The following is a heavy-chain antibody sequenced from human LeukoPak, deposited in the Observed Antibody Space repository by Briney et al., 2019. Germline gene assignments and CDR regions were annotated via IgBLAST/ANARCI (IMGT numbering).Heavy chain of an antibody. J-gene: IGHJ6*02. CDR2: ISDSGGST. CDR3: AKDRSGLLWFGTDYGMDV. D-gene: IGHD3-10*01. CDR1: GFPFSSYA. V-gene: IGHV3-64*04. Sequence: GGSLRLSCSASGFPFSSYAMHWVRQAPGKGLEYVSAISDSGGSTYYADSVKGRFTISRDNSKNTLYLQMNSLRAEDTAVYYCAKDRSGLLWFGTDYGMDVWGQGTTVTVSS.